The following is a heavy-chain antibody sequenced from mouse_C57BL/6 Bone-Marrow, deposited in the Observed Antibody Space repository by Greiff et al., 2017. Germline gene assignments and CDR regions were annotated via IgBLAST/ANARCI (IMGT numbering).Heavy chain of an antibody. V-gene: IGHV5-4*01. CDR3: AREGITTVVATYAMDY. J-gene: IGHJ4*01. D-gene: IGHD1-1*01. CDR1: GFTFSSYA. CDR2: ISDGGSYT. Sequence: EVQLVESGGGLVKPGGSLKLSCAASGFTFSSYAMSWVRQTPEQRLEWVATISDGGSYTYYPANVQGRFTITRDNAKNKLYLQVCQLKSEDTAMYYCAREGITTVVATYAMDYWGQGTSVTVSS.